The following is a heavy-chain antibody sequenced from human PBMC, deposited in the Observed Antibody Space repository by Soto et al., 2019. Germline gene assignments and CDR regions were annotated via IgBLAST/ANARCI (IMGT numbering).Heavy chain of an antibody. Sequence: EVQLLESGGGLVQRGGSLRLSCAASGFTFSSYAMAWVRQAPGTGLEWVSGIDGSGGDTSFADSVKGRFSISRDNSKKMLYLHMNSLRAEDTARYYCAKEMVAAAYVETSPFDFWGQGTLVTVSS. CDR2: IDGSGGDT. V-gene: IGHV3-23*01. D-gene: IGHD2-15*01. CDR1: GFTFSSYA. J-gene: IGHJ4*02. CDR3: AKEMVAAAYVETSPFDF.